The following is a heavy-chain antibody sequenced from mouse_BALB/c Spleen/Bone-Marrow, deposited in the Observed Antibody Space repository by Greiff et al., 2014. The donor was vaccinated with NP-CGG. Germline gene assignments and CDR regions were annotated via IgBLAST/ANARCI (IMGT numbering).Heavy chain of an antibody. Sequence: QVQLQQSGAELARPGASLKMSCRTSGYTFTSYTVHWIKQRPGRGLEWIGYINPSSNYTNYNQKFKDKATLTADKSSNTAYMQLSSLTSEDSAVYYCARSMIIYFAMDYWGQGTSVTVSS. J-gene: IGHJ4*01. V-gene: IGHV1-4*01. CDR2: INPSSNYT. D-gene: IGHD2-3*01. CDR3: ARSMIIYFAMDY. CDR1: GYTFTSYT.